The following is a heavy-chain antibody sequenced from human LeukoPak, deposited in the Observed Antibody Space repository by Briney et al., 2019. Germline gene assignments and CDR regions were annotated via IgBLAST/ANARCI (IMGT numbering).Heavy chain of an antibody. CDR3: AKNYRSAYNWFDP. Sequence: GGSLRLSCAASGFTFSSYAMSWVRQAPGKGLEWVSAISGSDGSTYYADSVKGRFAISRDNSKNTLYLQMNSLRAEDTAVYYCAKNYRSAYNWFDPWGQGTLVTVSS. CDR2: ISGSDGST. V-gene: IGHV3-23*01. CDR1: GFTFSSYA. J-gene: IGHJ5*02. D-gene: IGHD1-7*01.